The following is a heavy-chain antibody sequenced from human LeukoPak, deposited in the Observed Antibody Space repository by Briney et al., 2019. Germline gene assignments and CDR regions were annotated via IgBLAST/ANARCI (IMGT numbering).Heavy chain of an antibody. D-gene: IGHD3-10*01. J-gene: IGHJ5*02. Sequence: PSETLSLTCTVSGGSISSYYWSWIRQPPGKGLEWIGYIYYSGSTNYNPSLKSRVTISVDTSKNQFSLKLSSVTAEDTAVYYCARVSMRIRGARRFDPWGQGTLVTVSS. CDR3: ARVSMRIRGARRFDP. CDR1: GGSISSYY. CDR2: IYYSGST. V-gene: IGHV4-59*01.